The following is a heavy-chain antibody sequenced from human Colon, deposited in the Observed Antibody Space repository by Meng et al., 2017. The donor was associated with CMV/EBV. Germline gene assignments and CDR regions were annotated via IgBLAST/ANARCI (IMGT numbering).Heavy chain of an antibody. CDR2: IYYRGSS. D-gene: IGHD6-13*01. J-gene: IGHJ6*02. Sequence: ESLKISCTVSGGSVTSGSYYWSWIRQPPGRGLEWIGYIYYRGSSNYNPSLKSRVSMSIDASRNQFVLGLTSMTAADTAVYYCAREGGGIAAVQRSDYYYGLAVWGQGTTVTVSS. V-gene: IGHV4-61*01. CDR1: GGSVTSGSYY. CDR3: AREGGGIAAVQRSDYYYGLAV.